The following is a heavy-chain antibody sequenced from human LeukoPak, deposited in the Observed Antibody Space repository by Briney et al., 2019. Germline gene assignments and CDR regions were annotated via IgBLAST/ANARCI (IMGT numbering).Heavy chain of an antibody. CDR1: GGTFSSYA. D-gene: IGHD3-10*01. Sequence: SSVKVSCKASGGTFSSYAISWVRQAPGQGLEWMGRIIPIFGTANYAQKFQGRVTITTDESTSTAYMELSSLRSEDTAVYYCARVSYGSGSYWEQIYAFDFWGQGTMVTVSS. CDR3: ARVSYGSGSYWEQIYAFDF. V-gene: IGHV1-69*05. J-gene: IGHJ3*01. CDR2: IIPIFGTA.